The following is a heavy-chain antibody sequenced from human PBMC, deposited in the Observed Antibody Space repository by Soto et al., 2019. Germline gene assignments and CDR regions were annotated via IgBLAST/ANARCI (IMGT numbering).Heavy chain of an antibody. CDR1: GFTFSSYG. D-gene: IGHD2-2*01. J-gene: IGHJ6*02. CDR3: AKYHYIADYYYYGMDV. CDR2: ISYDGSNK. Sequence: GGSLRLSCAASGFTFSSYGMHWVRQAPGKGLEWVAVISYDGSNKYYADSVKGRFTISRDNSKNTLYLQMNSLRAEDTAVYYCAKYHYIADYYYYGMDVWGQGTTVTVSS. V-gene: IGHV3-30*18.